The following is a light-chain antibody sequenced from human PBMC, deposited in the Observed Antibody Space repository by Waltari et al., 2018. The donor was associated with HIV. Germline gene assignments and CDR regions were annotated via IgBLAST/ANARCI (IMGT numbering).Light chain of an antibody. Sequence: SCELTQPRAVAVSPGQTARITCSGDALPERYAYWYQQKSGPAPVLVIYEDSKRPSGIPDRFSGSSSGTIATLTISGAQVEDEADYYCYSRDSSRNSWVFGGGTKLTVL. J-gene: IGLJ3*02. CDR1: ALPERY. CDR3: YSRDSSRNSWV. V-gene: IGLV3-10*01. CDR2: EDS.